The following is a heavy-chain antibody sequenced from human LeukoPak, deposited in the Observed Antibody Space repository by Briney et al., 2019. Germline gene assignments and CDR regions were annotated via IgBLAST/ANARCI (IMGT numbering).Heavy chain of an antibody. Sequence: SETLSLTCAVYGGSFSGYYWSWIRQPPGKGLEWMGEINHSGSTNYNPSLKSRVTISVDTSKNQFPLKLSSVTAADTAVYYCAREGMHYGSGRSPRFDYWGQGTLVTVSS. CDR2: INHSGST. CDR3: AREGMHYGSGRSPRFDY. CDR1: GGSFSGYY. J-gene: IGHJ4*02. D-gene: IGHD3-10*01. V-gene: IGHV4-34*01.